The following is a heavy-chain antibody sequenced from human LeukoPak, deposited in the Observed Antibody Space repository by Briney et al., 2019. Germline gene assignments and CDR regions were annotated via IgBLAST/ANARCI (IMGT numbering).Heavy chain of an antibody. CDR1: SGSISSTSYY. D-gene: IGHD6-13*01. J-gene: IGHJ5*02. CDR2: IIYSGNT. V-gene: IGHV4-39*01. CDR3: VRHFHGSGYVVDL. Sequence: SETLFLTCTASSGSISSTSYYWGWIRQPPGRGLEWIGGIIYSGNTYYNPSLKSRVTISVDTTKNQFSLKLTSVTAADTAVYFCVRHFHGSGYVVDLRGQGTLVTVSS.